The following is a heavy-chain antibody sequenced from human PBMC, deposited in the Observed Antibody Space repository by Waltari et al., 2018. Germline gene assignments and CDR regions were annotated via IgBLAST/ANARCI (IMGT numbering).Heavy chain of an antibody. Sequence: QVQLVESGGGVVQPGRSLRLSCAASGFTFSSYAMHWVRQAPGKGLKWVAVISYDGSNKYYADSVKGRFTISRDNSKNTLYLQMNSLGAEDTAVYYCARPDYDIVGFDPWVQGTLVTVAS. J-gene: IGHJ5*02. CDR1: GFTFSSYA. CDR3: ARPDYDIVGFDP. V-gene: IGHV3-30*01. D-gene: IGHD3-9*01. CDR2: ISYDGSNK.